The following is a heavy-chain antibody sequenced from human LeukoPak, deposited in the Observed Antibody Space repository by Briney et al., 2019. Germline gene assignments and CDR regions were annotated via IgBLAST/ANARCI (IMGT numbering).Heavy chain of an antibody. CDR2: ITPKSGDT. J-gene: IGHJ4*02. D-gene: IGHD3-3*02. CDR3: ARVRLADERAWAY. CDR1: GYTFSDCY. V-gene: IGHV1-2*02. Sequence: ASVTVSCKASGYTFSDCYIHWVRQAPGQGLAYVGWITPKSGDTYSPQRFQGRVTMTRDASISTAYMELSSLRSDDTAVYFCARVRLADERAWAYWGQGTLVTVSS.